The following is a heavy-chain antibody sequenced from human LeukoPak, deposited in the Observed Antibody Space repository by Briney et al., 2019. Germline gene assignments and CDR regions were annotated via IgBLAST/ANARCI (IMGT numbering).Heavy chain of an antibody. Sequence: GASVKVSCKASGYTFTGYYMHWVRQAPGQGLEWMGWINPNSGGTNYAQKFQGRVTMTRDTSISTAYMELSRLRSDDTAVYYCAKGGYDSSGYTDFDYWGQGTLVTVSS. V-gene: IGHV1-2*02. CDR3: AKGGYDSSGYTDFDY. CDR1: GYTFTGYY. D-gene: IGHD3-22*01. J-gene: IGHJ4*02. CDR2: INPNSGGT.